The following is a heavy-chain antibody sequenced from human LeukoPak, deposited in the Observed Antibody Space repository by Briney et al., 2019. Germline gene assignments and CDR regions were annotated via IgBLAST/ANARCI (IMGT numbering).Heavy chain of an antibody. CDR1: GFTFSSYD. J-gene: IGHJ4*02. D-gene: IGHD3-16*01. V-gene: IGHV3-7*01. Sequence: GGTLRLSCAASGFTFSSYDMSWVRQAPGKGLEWVANIRQDGSQKYYVDSVKGRFTISRDNAKNSLYLQMNSLRAEDTAVYYCARDLAWGQGTLVTVSS. CDR3: ARDLA. CDR2: IRQDGSQK.